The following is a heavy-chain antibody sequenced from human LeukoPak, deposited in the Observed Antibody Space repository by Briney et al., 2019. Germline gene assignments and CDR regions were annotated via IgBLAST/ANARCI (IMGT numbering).Heavy chain of an antibody. Sequence: PSETLSLTCTVSGGPISPYYWSWIRQPPGKGLEWLGYTYYTGRTNYNPSLKSRLTISEGASRNQFSLILTSLTAADTAVYYCARHRDGYDYPLDYWGHGTLVTVSS. J-gene: IGHJ4*01. CDR3: ARHRDGYDYPLDY. D-gene: IGHD5-24*01. CDR1: GGPISPYY. V-gene: IGHV4-59*08. CDR2: TYYTGRT.